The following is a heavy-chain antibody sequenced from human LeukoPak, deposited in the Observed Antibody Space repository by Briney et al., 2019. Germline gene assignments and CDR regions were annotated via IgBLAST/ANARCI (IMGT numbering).Heavy chain of an antibody. CDR2: ISGSGGST. CDR3: AKDANSYSGYDFYFDY. D-gene: IGHD5-12*01. J-gene: IGHJ4*02. V-gene: IGHV3-23*01. Sequence: GGSLRLSCAAAGFTFSSYAMSWVRQAPGKGLEWVSAISGSGGSTYYADSVKGRFTISRDNSKNTLYLQMNSLRAEDTAVYYCAKDANSYSGYDFYFDYWGQGTLVTVSS. CDR1: GFTFSSYA.